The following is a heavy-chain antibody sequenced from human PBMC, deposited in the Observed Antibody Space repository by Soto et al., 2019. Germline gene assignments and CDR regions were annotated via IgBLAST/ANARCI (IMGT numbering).Heavy chain of an antibody. V-gene: IGHV1-2*04. CDR2: INPNSGGT. D-gene: IGHD4-17*01. J-gene: IGHJ5*02. CDR3: ARSPYGSLNWFDP. CDR1: GYTFTGYY. Sequence: ASVKVSCKASGYTFTGYYMHWVRQAPGQGLEWMGWINPNSGGTNYAQKFQGWVTMTRDTSISTAYMELSRLRSDDTAVYYCARSPYGSLNWFDPWGQGTLVTSPQ.